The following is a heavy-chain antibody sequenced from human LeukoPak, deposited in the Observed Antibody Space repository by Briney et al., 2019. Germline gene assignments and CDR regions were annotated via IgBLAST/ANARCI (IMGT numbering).Heavy chain of an antibody. Sequence: VASVKVSCKASGYTFTSYAISWVRQAPGQGLEWMGGIIPIFGTANYAQKFQGRVTITADESTSTAYMELSSLRSEDTAVYYCARGPRLLNWFDPWGQGTLVTVSS. CDR2: IIPIFGTA. CDR1: GYTFTSYA. V-gene: IGHV1-69*13. J-gene: IGHJ5*02. CDR3: ARGPRLLNWFDP. D-gene: IGHD2-15*01.